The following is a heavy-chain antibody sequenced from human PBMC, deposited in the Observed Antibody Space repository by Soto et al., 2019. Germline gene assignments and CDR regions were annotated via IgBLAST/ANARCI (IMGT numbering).Heavy chain of an antibody. Sequence: SETLSLTCAVYGGSFSGYYWSWIRQPPGKGLEWIGEINHSGSTNYNPSLKSRVTISVDTSKNQFSLKLSSVTAADTAVYYCAIIAARLESRNWFAPSGQGTLVLVS. V-gene: IGHV4-34*01. CDR2: INHSGST. D-gene: IGHD6-6*01. J-gene: IGHJ5*02. CDR1: GGSFSGYY. CDR3: AIIAARLESRNWFAP.